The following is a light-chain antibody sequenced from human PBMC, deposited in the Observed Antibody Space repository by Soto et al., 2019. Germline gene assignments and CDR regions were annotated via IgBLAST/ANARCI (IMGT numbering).Light chain of an antibody. J-gene: IGKJ2*01. Sequence: EIVMPQSPATLSVSPGERVTLSCRASQSVSRFLAWYQQRPGQAPRLLIYDTSTRSTGVTARFSGSGSVSEFSLTIRRLQSEYFAVYYCQQYDNWPPCNFGQGTKLEVK. CDR1: QSVSRF. CDR2: DTS. CDR3: QQYDNWPPCN. V-gene: IGKV3-15*01.